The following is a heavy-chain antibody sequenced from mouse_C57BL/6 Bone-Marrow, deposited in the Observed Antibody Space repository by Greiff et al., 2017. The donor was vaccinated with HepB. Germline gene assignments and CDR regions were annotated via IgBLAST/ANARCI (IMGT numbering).Heavy chain of an antibody. CDR3: ARSYYGSSYGYWYFDV. CDR2: IYPSDSET. D-gene: IGHD1-1*01. Sequence: VQLQQPGAELVRPGSSVKLSCKASGYTFTSYWMDWVKQRPGQGLEWIGNIYPSDSETHYNQKFKDKATLTVDKSSSTAYMQLSSLTSEDSAVYYCARSYYGSSYGYWYFDVWGTGTTVTVSS. V-gene: IGHV1-61*01. J-gene: IGHJ1*03. CDR1: GYTFTSYW.